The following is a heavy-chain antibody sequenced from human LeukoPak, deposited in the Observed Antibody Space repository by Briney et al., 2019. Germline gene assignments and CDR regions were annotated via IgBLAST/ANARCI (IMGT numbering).Heavy chain of an antibody. V-gene: IGHV4-34*01. CDR1: DGSFTDYN. D-gene: IGHD3-10*01. J-gene: IGHJ5*02. CDR3: ARHGSVRSPLGP. CDR2: IHHSGGT. Sequence: PSETLSLTCAVYDGSFTDYNWSWIRQSPGKGLEWIAEIHHSGGTNYSPTLKSRVTLSVDTSKNQLSLNLRSVTAADTAVYYCARHGSVRSPLGPWGQGTLVTVSS.